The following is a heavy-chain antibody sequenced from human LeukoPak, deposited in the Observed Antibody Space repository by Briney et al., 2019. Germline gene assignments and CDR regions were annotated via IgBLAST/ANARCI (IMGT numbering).Heavy chain of an antibody. Sequence: GGSLRLSCLASGFAFNTQAMHWVRQAPGKGLEWLAVMSLDGSSIYYADSVKGRFTISRDNSKNTLYLQMSSLRVEDTAVYYCARVRGKLRYFDLWGQGTLLTVSS. CDR1: GFAFNTQA. D-gene: IGHD3-9*01. J-gene: IGHJ4*02. CDR2: MSLDGSSI. CDR3: ARVRGKLRYFDL. V-gene: IGHV3-30*15.